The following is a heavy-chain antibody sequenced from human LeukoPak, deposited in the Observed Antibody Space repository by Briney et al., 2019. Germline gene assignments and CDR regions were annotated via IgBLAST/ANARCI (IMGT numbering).Heavy chain of an antibody. J-gene: IGHJ5*02. CDR3: AKGGDYDFWSGSNWFDP. D-gene: IGHD3-3*01. CDR2: ISGSGGST. CDR1: GFTFSSYA. V-gene: IGHV3-23*01. Sequence: QSGGSLGLSCAASGFTFSSYAMSWVRQAPGKGLEWVSAISGSGGSTYYADSVKGQFTISRDNSKNTLYLQMNSLRAEDTAVYYCAKGGDYDFWSGSNWFDPWGQGTLVTVSS.